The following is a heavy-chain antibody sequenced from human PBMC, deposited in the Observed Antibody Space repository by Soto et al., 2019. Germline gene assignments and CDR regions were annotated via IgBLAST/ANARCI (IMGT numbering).Heavy chain of an antibody. CDR3: ARVNSATGSMHFDH. J-gene: IGHJ4*02. D-gene: IGHD3-9*01. CDR2: ISATNTYI. CDR1: TFNFTHCT. Sequence: GGSLRLSCAGSTFNFTHCTLSWVRQAPGKGLEWVSSISATNTYIFYADSVKGRFTISRDNAKKSVSLQMSSLRAEDTALYYCARVNSATGSMHFDHWGQGTLVTVSS. V-gene: IGHV3-21*01.